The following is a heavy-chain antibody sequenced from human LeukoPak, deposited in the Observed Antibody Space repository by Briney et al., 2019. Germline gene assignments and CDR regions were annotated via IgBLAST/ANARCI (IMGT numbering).Heavy chain of an antibody. CDR3: ARGRPTYYDFWSGYYCNFDY. CDR1: GGSFSSYY. J-gene: IGHJ4*02. D-gene: IGHD3-3*01. V-gene: IGHV4-34*01. CDR2: INHSGST. Sequence: MASETLSLTCAVYGGSFSSYYWSWIRQPPGKGLEWIGEINHSGSTNYNPSLKSRVTISVDTSKNQFSLKLSSVTAADTAVYYCARGRPTYYDFWSGYYCNFDYWGQGTLVTVSS.